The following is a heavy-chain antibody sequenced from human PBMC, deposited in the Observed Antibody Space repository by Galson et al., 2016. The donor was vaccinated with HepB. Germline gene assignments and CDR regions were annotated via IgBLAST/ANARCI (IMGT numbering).Heavy chain of an antibody. J-gene: IGHJ4*02. V-gene: IGHV3-23*01. CDR1: GFTLSDYA. D-gene: IGHD3-16*02. Sequence: SLRLSCAASGFTLSDYAMSWVRQAPGKGLEWVSGLSGNGGRTYYADSVEGRFTISRDNSKNTLYLQMNSRRAEDTAIYYCAQSSYDYVWGSYRFDSWGQGTLVTVSS. CDR2: LSGNGGRT. CDR3: AQSSYDYVWGSYRFDS.